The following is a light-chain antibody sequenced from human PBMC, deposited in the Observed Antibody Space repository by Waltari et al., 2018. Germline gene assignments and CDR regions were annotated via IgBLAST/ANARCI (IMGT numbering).Light chain of an antibody. J-gene: IGKJ5*01. CDR2: CAS. V-gene: IGKV4-1*01. CDR3: QQYCTIPIT. Sequence: MVMTQSPDSLVVSLGERATITSNSSQSVVYSSNSKDYLAWYQQKPGQPPKLLIYCASTRESGVPDRFSGSGSGTDFTLTISSLQAEDVAVYYCQQYCTIPITFGQGTRLEIK. CDR1: QSVVYSSNSKDY.